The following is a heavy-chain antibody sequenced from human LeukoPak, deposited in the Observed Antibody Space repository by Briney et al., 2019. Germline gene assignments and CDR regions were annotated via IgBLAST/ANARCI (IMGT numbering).Heavy chain of an antibody. D-gene: IGHD2-15*01. CDR2: MNPNSGNT. CDR1: GYTFTSCD. V-gene: IGHV1-8*01. J-gene: IGHJ4*02. CDR3: ARAVHCSGGSCRDY. Sequence: HRASVKVSCKASGYTFTSCDINWVRQATGQGLEWMGWMNPNSGNTGYAQKFQGRVTMTRNTSISTAYMELSSLRSEDTAVYYCARAVHCSGGSCRDYWGQGTLVTVSS.